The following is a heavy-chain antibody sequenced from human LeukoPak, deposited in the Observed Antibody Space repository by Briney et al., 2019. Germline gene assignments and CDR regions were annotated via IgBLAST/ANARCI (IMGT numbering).Heavy chain of an antibody. CDR2: ISYDGSNK. CDR1: GFTFSSYG. J-gene: IGHJ4*02. V-gene: IGHV3-30*18. D-gene: IGHD2-8*02. Sequence: PGGSLRLSCAASGFTFSSYGMHWVRQAPGKGLEWVAVISYDGSNKYYADSVKGRFTISRDNSKNTLYLQMNSLRAEDTAVYYCAKDPTGLNFDYWGQGTLVTVSS. CDR3: AKDPTGLNFDY.